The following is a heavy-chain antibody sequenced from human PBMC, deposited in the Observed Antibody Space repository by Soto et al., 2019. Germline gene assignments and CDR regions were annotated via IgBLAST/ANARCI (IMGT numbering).Heavy chain of an antibody. D-gene: IGHD3-16*01. J-gene: IGHJ6*02. CDR3: ARGLRRWGGRLYYCYYGMDV. V-gene: IGHV4-34*01. CDR2: INHSGST. CDR1: GGSFSGHH. Sequence: PSETLSLPCAVSGGSFSGHHWSWIRQTPGKGLEWIGEINHSGSTNYNPSLKRRITISVDTSKNQFSLKLSSVTAADTAVYYCARGLRRWGGRLYYCYYGMDVWGQGTTVTVSS.